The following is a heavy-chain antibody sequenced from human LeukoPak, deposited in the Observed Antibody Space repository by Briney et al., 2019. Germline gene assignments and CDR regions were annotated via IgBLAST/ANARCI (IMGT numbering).Heavy chain of an antibody. J-gene: IGHJ4*02. D-gene: IGHD3-22*01. CDR1: GFTFSSYA. Sequence: GGSLRLSCAASGFTFSSYAMSWVRQAPGKGLEWVSAISGSGGSTYYADSVKGRFTISRDNSKSTLYLQMNSLRAEDTAVYYCAKVVYYYDSSGYPDYWGQGTLVTVSS. CDR2: ISGSGGST. V-gene: IGHV3-23*01. CDR3: AKVVYYYDSSGYPDY.